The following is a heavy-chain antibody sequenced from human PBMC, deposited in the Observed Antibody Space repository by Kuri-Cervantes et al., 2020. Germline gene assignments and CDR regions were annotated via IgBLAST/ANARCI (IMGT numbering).Heavy chain of an antibody. V-gene: IGHV3-33*08. Sequence: GGSLRLSCAASGFTFSSYGMHWVRQAPGKGLEWVAVIWYDGGNKYYADSVKGRFTISRDNSKNTLYLQMNSLRAEDTAVYYCARDPFTYYYDSSGYPYWGQGTLVTVSS. CDR2: IWYDGGNK. J-gene: IGHJ4*02. CDR3: ARDPFTYYYDSSGYPY. CDR1: GFTFSSYG. D-gene: IGHD3-22*01.